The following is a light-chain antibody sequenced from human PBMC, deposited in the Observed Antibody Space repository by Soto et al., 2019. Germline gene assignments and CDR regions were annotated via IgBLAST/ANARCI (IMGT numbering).Light chain of an antibody. CDR2: AAS. J-gene: IGKJ4*01. V-gene: IGKV3-15*01. Sequence: EIVMTQSPATLSVSPGERVTLSCRASQNIGSNLAWYQQKPGQAPRLLIYAASTRATGIAARFSGSGSGTEFTLTISSLQSEDFAVYYCQQYSDWPPVTFGGGTEVEFK. CDR3: QQYSDWPPVT. CDR1: QNIGSN.